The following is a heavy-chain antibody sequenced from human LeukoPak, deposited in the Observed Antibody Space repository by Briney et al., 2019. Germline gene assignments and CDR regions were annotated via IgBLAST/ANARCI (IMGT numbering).Heavy chain of an antibody. Sequence: SETLSLTCTVSGGSISSYYWSWIRQPPGKGLEWIGYIYYSGSTNYNPSLKSRVTISVDTSKNQFSLKLSSVTAADTAVYYRARAVWGQIFDYWGQGTLVTVSS. CDR2: IYYSGST. CDR1: GGSISSYY. D-gene: IGHD7-27*01. J-gene: IGHJ4*02. CDR3: ARAVWGQIFDY. V-gene: IGHV4-59*01.